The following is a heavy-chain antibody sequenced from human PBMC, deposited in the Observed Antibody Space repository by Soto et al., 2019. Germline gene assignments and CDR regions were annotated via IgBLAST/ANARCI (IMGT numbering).Heavy chain of an antibody. CDR1: GYTFTSYD. CDR2: INAGNGNT. D-gene: IGHD1-26*01. Sequence: GASVKVSCKASGYTFTSYDINWVRQAPGQRLEWMGWINAGNGNTKYSQKFQGRVTLTRETPASTAYMELSSLRFEDTAVYYCTKREDWFDLWGQGTLVTVPQ. V-gene: IGHV1-3*01. CDR3: TKREDWFDL. J-gene: IGHJ5*02.